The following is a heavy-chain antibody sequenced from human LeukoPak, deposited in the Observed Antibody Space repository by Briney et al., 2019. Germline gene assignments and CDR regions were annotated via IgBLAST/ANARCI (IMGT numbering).Heavy chain of an antibody. Sequence: ASVKVSCKASGYTFTRYYMNWVRQAPGRGLEWMGIINPSGESTNYAQKFQDRVTMTRDTSTGTVYMELSSLRSDDTAVYFCARATIAVSSDWYFDLWGRGTLLTVSS. CDR2: INPSGEST. D-gene: IGHD6-19*01. V-gene: IGHV1-46*01. CDR1: GYTFTRYY. J-gene: IGHJ2*01. CDR3: ARATIAVSSDWYFDL.